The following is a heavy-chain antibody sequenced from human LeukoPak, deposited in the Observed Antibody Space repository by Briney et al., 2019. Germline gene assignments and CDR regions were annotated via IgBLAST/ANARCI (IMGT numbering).Heavy chain of an antibody. Sequence: GGSLRLSCAASGFTFSSYAMSWVRQAPGKGLEWVSSMSGSGGSTYYADSVKGRFTIPRDDSKNTLYLQMNSLRAEDTAVYYCARVRYGELDVWGQGTTVTVSS. CDR1: GFTFSSYA. D-gene: IGHD4-17*01. J-gene: IGHJ6*02. CDR2: MSGSGGST. V-gene: IGHV3-23*01. CDR3: ARVRYGELDV.